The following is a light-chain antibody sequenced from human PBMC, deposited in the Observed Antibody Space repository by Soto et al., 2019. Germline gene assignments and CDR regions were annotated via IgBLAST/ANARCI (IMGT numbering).Light chain of an antibody. CDR1: QTISSW. CDR3: QHYNSYSEA. V-gene: IGKV1-5*03. Sequence: DIQMTQSPSTLSGSVGDRVTITCRASQTISSWLAWYQQKPGKAPKLLIYKASTLKSGVPSRFSGSGSGTEFTLTISSLQPDDFATYYCQHYNSYSEAFGKGNKVELK. J-gene: IGKJ1*01. CDR2: KAS.